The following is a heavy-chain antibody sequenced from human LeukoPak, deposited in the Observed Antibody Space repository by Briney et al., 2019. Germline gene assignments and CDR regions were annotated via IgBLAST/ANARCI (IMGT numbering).Heavy chain of an antibody. V-gene: IGHV1-18*01. D-gene: IGHD2-15*01. CDR2: ISANSGSA. Sequence: ASVKVPCTASGYTFINHGISWVRQAPGQGLEWMGWISANSGSADYAQKFQGRVTMATDTFTSTAYMDLRSLRSDDTAVYYCARVGGYYFPSDYWGQGTLVTVSS. CDR3: ARVGGYYFPSDY. CDR1: GYTFINHG. J-gene: IGHJ4*02.